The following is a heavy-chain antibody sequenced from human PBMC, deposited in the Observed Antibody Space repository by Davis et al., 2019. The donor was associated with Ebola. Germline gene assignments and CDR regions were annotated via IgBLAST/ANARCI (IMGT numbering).Heavy chain of an antibody. CDR3: ARDGTIWFGELLSYYYGMDV. J-gene: IGHJ6*02. V-gene: IGHV4-59*12. D-gene: IGHD3-10*01. CDR1: GGSISSYY. CDR2: IYYSGST. Sequence: MPSETLSLTCTVSGGSISSYYWSWIRQPPGKGLEWIGYIYYSGSTNYNPSLKSRVTISVDTSKNQFSLQLNSVTPEDTAVYYCARDGTIWFGELLSYYYGMDVWGQGTTVTVSS.